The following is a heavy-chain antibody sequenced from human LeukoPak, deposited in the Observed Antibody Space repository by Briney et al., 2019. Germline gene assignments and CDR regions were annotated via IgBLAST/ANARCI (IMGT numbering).Heavy chain of an antibody. Sequence: GGSLRLSCAASGFTFSHHAMSWVRQAPGKGLEWVSNIRATSGTTFYADSVKGRFTISRDKSKNTLSLQMNGLRVEDTAVYYCAKVMPPGRIRFYSYYMDVWGKGTTVTVS. CDR1: GFTFSHHA. D-gene: IGHD2-15*01. CDR3: AKVMPPGRIRFYSYYMDV. CDR2: IRATSGTT. J-gene: IGHJ6*03. V-gene: IGHV3-23*01.